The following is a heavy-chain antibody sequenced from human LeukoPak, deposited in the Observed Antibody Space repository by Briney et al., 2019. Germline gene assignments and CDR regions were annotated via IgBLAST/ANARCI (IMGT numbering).Heavy chain of an antibody. CDR3: ARVNYYGSGSYSDY. J-gene: IGHJ4*02. D-gene: IGHD3-10*01. CDR2: IIPIFGTA. CDR1: GYTFTTYG. Sequence: SVLVSCKASGYTFTTYGISWVRQAPGQGLEWMGGIIPIFGTANYAQKFQGRVTITADESTSTAYMELSSLRSEDTAVYYCARVNYYGSGSYSDYWGQGTLVTVSS. V-gene: IGHV1-69*13.